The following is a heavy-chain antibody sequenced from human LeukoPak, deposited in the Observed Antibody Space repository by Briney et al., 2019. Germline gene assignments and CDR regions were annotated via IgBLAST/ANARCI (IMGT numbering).Heavy chain of an antibody. CDR2: IGTGGDT. D-gene: IGHD4-11*01. CDR3: AKDMASRDDYSNLFDY. V-gene: IGHV3-47*02. J-gene: IGHJ4*02. Sequence: GGSLRLSCAASGFAFSSYVLHWVRRAPGKGPEWVSAIGTGGDTYYADSVMGRFTISRDNSKNTLYLQMSSLRAEDTAVYYCAKDMASRDDYSNLFDYWGQGTLVTVSS. CDR1: GFAFSSYV.